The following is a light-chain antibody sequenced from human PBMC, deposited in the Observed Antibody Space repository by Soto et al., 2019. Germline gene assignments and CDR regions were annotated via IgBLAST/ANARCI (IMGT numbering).Light chain of an antibody. J-gene: IGLJ1*01. CDR1: SSDVGGYNY. CDR2: DVS. V-gene: IGLV2-14*03. Sequence: QSVLTQPASVSGSPGQSITISCTGTSSDVGGYNYVSWYQQHPGKAPKLMIYDVSNRPSGVSNRFSGSKSGNTASLTISGLQAEDEDDYYCTSYTTSRALHYLFGNGTKVT. CDR3: TSYTTSRALHYL.